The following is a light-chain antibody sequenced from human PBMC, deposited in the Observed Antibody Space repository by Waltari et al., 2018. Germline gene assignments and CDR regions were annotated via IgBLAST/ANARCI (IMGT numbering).Light chain of an antibody. CDR1: TDINEY. CDR3: QQYEDVPLT. CDR2: EAS. J-gene: IGKJ4*01. Sequence: DIQMTQSPSSLSASVGDRVTITCQASTDINEYVNWYQARPGKAPKLLIYEASTLHTGVPSRFSGSGSGTDFTLTISSLQPEDFATYFCQQYEDVPLTFGGGTTVDVK. V-gene: IGKV1-33*01.